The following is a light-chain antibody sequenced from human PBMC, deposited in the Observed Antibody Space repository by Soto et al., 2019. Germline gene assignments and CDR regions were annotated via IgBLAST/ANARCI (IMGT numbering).Light chain of an antibody. Sequence: DIQMTQSPSTLSASVGDRVAITCRASQSLSRWLAWYQQKPGKAPNLLIYDASTLQSGVPSRFSGSGSGTDFTFTISSLQPEDIATYYCQHYDNLVTFGPGTKVDIK. J-gene: IGKJ3*01. V-gene: IGKV1-5*01. CDR3: QHYDNLVT. CDR1: QSLSRW. CDR2: DAS.